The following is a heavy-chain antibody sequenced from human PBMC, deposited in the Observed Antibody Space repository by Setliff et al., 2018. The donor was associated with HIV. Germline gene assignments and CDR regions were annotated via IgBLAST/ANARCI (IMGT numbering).Heavy chain of an antibody. D-gene: IGHD6-13*01. J-gene: IGHJ5*02. CDR2: INHRGDT. CDR1: GGSFSGYY. CDR3: ARILVAAAGTGFDP. Sequence: SETLSLTCAVYGGSFSGYYWTWIRQPPGKGLEWIGDINHRGDTKYNPSLRSRVIISVDKSKNQFSLKLTSVPAADTAVYYCARILVAAAGTGFDPWGQGILVTVSS. V-gene: IGHV4-34*01.